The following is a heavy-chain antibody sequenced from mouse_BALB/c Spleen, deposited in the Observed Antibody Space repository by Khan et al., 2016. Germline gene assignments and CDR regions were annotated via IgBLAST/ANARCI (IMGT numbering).Heavy chain of an antibody. J-gene: IGHJ1*01. CDR3: ARDFGNYGYFDV. Sequence: QIQLVQSGPELKKPGETVKISCKASAYTLANYGVIWVKQAPGKGLKWMVWINTYTGAPIYADDFKGRFAFSLETSASIVYLEINNHKNEDTATYFCARDFGNYGYFDVWGAGTPVTVPS. D-gene: IGHD2-1*01. CDR1: AYTLANYG. V-gene: IGHV9-3-1*01. CDR2: INTYTGAP.